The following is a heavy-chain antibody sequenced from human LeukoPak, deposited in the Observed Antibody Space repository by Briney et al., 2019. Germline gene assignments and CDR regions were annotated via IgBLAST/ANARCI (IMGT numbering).Heavy chain of an antibody. V-gene: IGHV3-74*01. CDR2: INSDGSST. D-gene: IGHD3-22*01. Sequence: GGSLRLSCAASGFTFSSYWMHRVRQAPGKGLVWVSRINSDGSSTSYADSVKGRFTISRDNAKNTLYLQMNSLRAEDTAVYYCARSYYDSSALDYWGQGTLVTVSS. CDR1: GFTFSSYW. J-gene: IGHJ4*02. CDR3: ARSYYDSSALDY.